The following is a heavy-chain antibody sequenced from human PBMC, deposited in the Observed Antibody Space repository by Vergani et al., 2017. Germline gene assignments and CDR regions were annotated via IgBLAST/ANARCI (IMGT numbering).Heavy chain of an antibody. J-gene: IGHJ4*02. D-gene: IGHD6-19*01. CDR3: AGAWGDSSGWYRALFPVDGGFDY. CDR2: ISYDGSNK. CDR1: GFTFSSYG. Sequence: VQLVESGGGVVQPGRSLRLSCAASGFTFSSYGMHWVRQAPGKGLEWVAVISYDGSNKYYADSVKGRFTISRDNSKNTLYLQMNSLRAEDTAVYYCAGAWGDSSGWYRALFPVDGGFDYWGQGTLVTVSS. V-gene: IGHV3-30*03.